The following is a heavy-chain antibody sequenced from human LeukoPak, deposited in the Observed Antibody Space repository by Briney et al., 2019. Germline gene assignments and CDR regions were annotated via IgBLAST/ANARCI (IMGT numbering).Heavy chain of an antibody. Sequence: SETLSLTCTVSGGSISSSSYYWGWIRQPPGKGLEWIGSIYYSGSTYYNPSLKSRVTISVDTSKNQFSLKLNSVTAADTAVYYCARDLVPLPSAGSMDYWGQGTLVTVSS. D-gene: IGHD2/OR15-2a*01. V-gene: IGHV4-39*07. CDR2: IYYSGST. J-gene: IGHJ4*02. CDR1: GGSISSSSYY. CDR3: ARDLVPLPSAGSMDY.